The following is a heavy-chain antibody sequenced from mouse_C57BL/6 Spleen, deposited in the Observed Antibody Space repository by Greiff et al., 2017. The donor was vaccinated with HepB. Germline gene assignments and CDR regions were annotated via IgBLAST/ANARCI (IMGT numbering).Heavy chain of an antibody. CDR1: GFTFSDYY. J-gene: IGHJ1*03. CDR3: ARERGTTVVATPYWYFDV. CDR2: INYDGSST. D-gene: IGHD1-1*01. Sequence: EVKLVESEGGLVQPGSSMKLSCTASGFTFSDYYMAWVRQVPEKGLEWVANINYDGSSTYYLDSLKSRFIISRDNAKNILYLQMSSLKSEDTATYYCARERGTTVVATPYWYFDVCGTGTTVTVSS. V-gene: IGHV5-16*01.